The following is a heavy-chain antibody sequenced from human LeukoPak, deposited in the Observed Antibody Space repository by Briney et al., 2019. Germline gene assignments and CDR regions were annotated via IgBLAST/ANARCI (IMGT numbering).Heavy chain of an antibody. Sequence: PSETLSLTCTVSGGSISSSGSYWSWIRQHPGRGLEWIGYIYYSGSSHYNPSLKSRATISADTSENQFSLKLNSVTAADTAVYYCTRVDAALVSVDYWGQGTQVTVSS. CDR3: TRVDAALVSVDY. CDR1: GGSISSSGSY. D-gene: IGHD5-18*01. J-gene: IGHJ4*02. CDR2: IYYSGSS. V-gene: IGHV4-31*03.